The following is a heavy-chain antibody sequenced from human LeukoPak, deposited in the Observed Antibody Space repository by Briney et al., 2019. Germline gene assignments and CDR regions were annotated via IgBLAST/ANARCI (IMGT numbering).Heavy chain of an antibody. J-gene: IGHJ4*02. CDR3: ARQGGYTAPLAL. D-gene: IGHD5-18*01. Sequence: PSETLSLTCTISGDSISSSSFSWAWIRQPPGKGLEYIGSVFYSGSTYYNPSLRSRVTFSVDTSKNQFSLKLTSVTAADTAVHYCARQGGYTAPLALWGQGTLVTVSA. CDR1: GDSISSSSFS. CDR2: VFYSGST. V-gene: IGHV4-39*01.